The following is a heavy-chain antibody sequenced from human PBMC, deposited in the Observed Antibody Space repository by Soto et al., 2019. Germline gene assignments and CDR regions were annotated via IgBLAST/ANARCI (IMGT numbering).Heavy chain of an antibody. Sequence: NPSETLSLTCTVSGGSISSGDYYWSWIRQPPGKGLEWIGYIYYSGSTYYNPSLKSRVTISVDTSKNQFSLKLSSVTAADTAVYYCARMGDIVVVPAERGYYYYGMDVWGQGTTVTVSS. V-gene: IGHV4-30-4*01. D-gene: IGHD2-2*01. CDR1: GGSISSGDYY. J-gene: IGHJ6*02. CDR3: ARMGDIVVVPAERGYYYYGMDV. CDR2: IYYSGST.